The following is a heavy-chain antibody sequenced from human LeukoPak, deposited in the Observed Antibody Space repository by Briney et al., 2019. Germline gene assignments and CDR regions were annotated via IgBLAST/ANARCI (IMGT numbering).Heavy chain of an antibody. CDR2: IRFDGGNE. D-gene: IGHD6-13*01. CDR1: DFTFSDYG. V-gene: IGHV3-30*02. J-gene: IGHJ4*02. Sequence: GGSLRLSCAASDFTFSDYGMHWVRQAPGKGLEWVAFIRFDGGNEIYGDSVKGRFTISRDDSKDPLYLQMNSLSAEDTAVYFCAKAGYSTSWYYLDFWGQGTLVTVSS. CDR3: AKAGYSTSWYYLDF.